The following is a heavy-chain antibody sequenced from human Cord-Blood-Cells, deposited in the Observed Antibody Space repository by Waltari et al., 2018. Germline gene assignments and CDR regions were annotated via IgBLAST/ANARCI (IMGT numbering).Heavy chain of an antibody. D-gene: IGHD2-21*01. CDR3: ARYSYCGGDCYWYFDL. J-gene: IGHJ2*01. CDR2: MKPNSGNT. CDR1: GYTFTSYD. Sequence: QVQLVQSGAEVKKPGASVKVSCKASGYTFTSYDINWVRQATGQGLEWMGWMKPNSGNTGYAQKFQGRVTMTRNTSISTAYMELSSLRSEDTAVYYCARYSYCGGDCYWYFDLWGRGTLVTVSS. V-gene: IGHV1-8*01.